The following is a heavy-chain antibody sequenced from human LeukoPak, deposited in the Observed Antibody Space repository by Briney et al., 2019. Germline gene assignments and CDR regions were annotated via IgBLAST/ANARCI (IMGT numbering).Heavy chain of an antibody. J-gene: IGHJ4*02. D-gene: IGHD6-13*01. CDR2: IYPSDSDT. CDR3: ARLRFAAAGLDY. CDR1: GYRFTSYW. Sequence: GESLKISCKGSGYRFTSYWLAWVRQMPGKGLEWMGIIYPSDSDTRYSPSFQGQVTISADKSNSTAYLQWSSLKASDTAIYYCARLRFAAAGLDYWGQGALVTVSS. V-gene: IGHV5-51*01.